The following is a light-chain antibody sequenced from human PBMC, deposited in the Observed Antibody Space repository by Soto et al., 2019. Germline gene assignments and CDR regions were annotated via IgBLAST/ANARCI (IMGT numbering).Light chain of an antibody. CDR1: QSFPRSY. CDR3: QQYGSSPPIT. Sequence: EIVLTQSPCTLSLSPGERAALSCRASQSFPRSYLAWYQQKPGQAPSLLIYGASSRATGIPDRFSGSGSGTDFTLTISRLEPEDFAVYYCQQYGSSPPITFGGGTKVDIK. J-gene: IGKJ4*01. CDR2: GAS. V-gene: IGKV3-20*01.